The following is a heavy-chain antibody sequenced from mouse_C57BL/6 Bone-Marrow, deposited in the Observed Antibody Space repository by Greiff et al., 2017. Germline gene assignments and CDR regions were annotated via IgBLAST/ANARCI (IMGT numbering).Heavy chain of an antibody. V-gene: IGHV1-74*01. CDR1: GYTFTSYW. Sequence: QVQLQQPGAELVKPGASVKVSCKASGYTFTSYWMHWVKQRPGQGLEWIGRIHPSDSDTNYNQKFKGKATLTVDKSSSTAYMQLSSLTSEDSAVYYWAGREDYYGSSPYWYFDVWGTGTTVTVSS. CDR2: IHPSDSDT. D-gene: IGHD1-1*01. J-gene: IGHJ1*03. CDR3: AGREDYYGSSPYWYFDV.